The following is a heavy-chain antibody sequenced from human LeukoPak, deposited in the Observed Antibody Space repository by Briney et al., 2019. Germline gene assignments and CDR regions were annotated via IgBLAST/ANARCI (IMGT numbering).Heavy chain of an antibody. D-gene: IGHD6-6*01. CDR3: AKTPRYIAARQSHFDY. CDR1: GFTFSTYC. Sequence: PGRSLRLSCAASGFTFSTYCMHWVRQAPGKGLEWVAVIAYDGSNIHYADSVKGRFTISRDNSKKTLYLQMNSLRAEDTAVYYCAKTPRYIAARQSHFDYWGQGTLVTVSS. J-gene: IGHJ4*02. V-gene: IGHV3-30*18. CDR2: IAYDGSNI.